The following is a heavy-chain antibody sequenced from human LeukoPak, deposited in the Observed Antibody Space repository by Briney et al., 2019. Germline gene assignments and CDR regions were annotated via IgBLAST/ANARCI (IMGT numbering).Heavy chain of an antibody. V-gene: IGHV3-30*04. CDR2: ISYDGSNK. CDR3: ARDLGGAAAGTGY. CDR1: GFTFSSYA. Sequence: GGSLRLSCAASGFTFSSYAMHWVRQAPGKGLEWVAVISYDGSNKYYADSVKGRFTISRDNSKNTLYLQMNSLRAEDTAVYYCARDLGGAAAGTGYWGQGTLVTVSS. D-gene: IGHD6-13*01. J-gene: IGHJ4*02.